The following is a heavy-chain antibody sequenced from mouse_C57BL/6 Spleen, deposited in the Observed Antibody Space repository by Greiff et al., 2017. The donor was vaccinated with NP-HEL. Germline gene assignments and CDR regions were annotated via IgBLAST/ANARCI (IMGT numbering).Heavy chain of an antibody. CDR2: INPNNGGT. V-gene: IGHV1-26*01. D-gene: IGHD2-1*01. CDR1: GYTFTDYY. J-gene: IGHJ2*01. Sequence: EVQLQQSGPELVKPGASVKISCKASGYTFTDYYMNWVKQSHGKSLEWIGDINPNNGGTSYNQKFKGKATLTVDKSSSTAHMELRSLTSEDSAVYYCARDGNVYWGQGTTLTVSS. CDR3: ARDGNVY.